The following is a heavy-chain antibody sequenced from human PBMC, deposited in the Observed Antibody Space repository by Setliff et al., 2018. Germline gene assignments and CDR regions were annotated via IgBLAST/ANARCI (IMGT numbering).Heavy chain of an antibody. CDR3: SRLVRYCTTTSCQRLSGDEY. D-gene: IGHD2-2*01. Sequence: EASVKVSCKASGYTFSDYGITWVRQAPGQGLEWMGWISAYSGKAYYAQKLQDRATMTTDTSTGTAYLELRSLRSDDTAVYYCSRLVRYCTTTSCQRLSGDEYWGQGTLVTVSS. CDR2: ISAYSGKA. CDR1: GYTFSDYG. J-gene: IGHJ4*02. V-gene: IGHV1-18*01.